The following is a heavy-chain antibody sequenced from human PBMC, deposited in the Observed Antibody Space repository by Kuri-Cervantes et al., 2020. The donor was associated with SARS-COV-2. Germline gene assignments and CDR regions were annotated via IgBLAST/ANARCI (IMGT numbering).Heavy chain of an antibody. D-gene: IGHD3-10*01. CDR2: ISYDGSNK. Sequence: GESLKISCAASGFTFSSYAMHWVRQAPGKGLEWVAVISYDGSNKYYADSVKGRFTISRDNSKNTLYLQMNSLRAEDTAVYYCARDKYGSGSYYPYWGQGTLVTVSS. V-gene: IGHV3-30-3*01. J-gene: IGHJ4*02. CDR1: GFTFSSYA. CDR3: ARDKYGSGSYYPY.